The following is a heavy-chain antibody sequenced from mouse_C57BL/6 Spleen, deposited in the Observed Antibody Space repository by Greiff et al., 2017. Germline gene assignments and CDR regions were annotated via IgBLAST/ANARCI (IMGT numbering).Heavy chain of an antibody. V-gene: IGHV2-2*01. CDR2: IWSGGST. CDR1: GFSLTSYG. CDR3: ARNWELLRGGAMDY. D-gene: IGHD1-1*01. J-gene: IGHJ4*01. Sequence: QVHVKQSGPGLVQPSQSLSITCTVSGFSLTSYGVHWVRQSPGKGLEWLGVIWSGGSTDYNAAFISRLSISKDNSKSQVFFKMNSLQADDTAIYYCARNWELLRGGAMDYWGQGTSVTVSS.